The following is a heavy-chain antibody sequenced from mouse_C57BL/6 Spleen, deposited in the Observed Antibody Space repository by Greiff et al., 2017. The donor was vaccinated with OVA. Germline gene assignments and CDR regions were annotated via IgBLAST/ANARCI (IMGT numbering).Heavy chain of an antibody. J-gene: IGHJ3*01. D-gene: IGHD1-1*01. Sequence: VQLQESGPELVKPGASVKISCKASGYAFSSSWMNWVKQRPGKGLEWIGRIYPGDGDTNYNGKFKGKATLTADKSSSTAYMQLSSLTSEDSAVYCCARDHYGSTSFAYWGQGTLVTVSA. V-gene: IGHV1-82*01. CDR2: IYPGDGDT. CDR1: GYAFSSSW. CDR3: ARDHYGSTSFAY.